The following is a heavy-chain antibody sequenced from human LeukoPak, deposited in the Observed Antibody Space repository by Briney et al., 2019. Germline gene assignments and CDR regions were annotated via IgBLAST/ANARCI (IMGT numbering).Heavy chain of an antibody. CDR1: GGSFSGYY. CDR2: INHSGST. D-gene: IGHD3-3*01. V-gene: IGHV4-34*01. Sequence: PSETLSLTCAVYGGSFSGYYWSWIRQPPGKGLEWIGEINHSGSTNYNPSLKSRVTISVDTSKNQFSLELSSVTAADTAVYYCARVQPAIFGMDVWGKGTTVTVSS. J-gene: IGHJ6*03. CDR3: ARVQPAIFGMDV.